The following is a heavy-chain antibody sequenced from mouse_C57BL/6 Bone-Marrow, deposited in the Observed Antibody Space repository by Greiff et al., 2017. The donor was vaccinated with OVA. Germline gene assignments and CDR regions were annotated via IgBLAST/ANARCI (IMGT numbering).Heavy chain of an antibody. CDR3: ARGEIPHTVVAPYFDY. CDR2: INPGSGGT. D-gene: IGHD1-1*01. Sequence: QVQLKESGAELVRPGTSVKVSCKASGYAFTNYLIEWVKQRPGQGLEWIGVINPGSGGTNYNEKFKGKATLTADKSSSTAYMQLSSLTSEDSAVYFCARGEIPHTVVAPYFDYWGQGTTLTVSS. J-gene: IGHJ2*01. V-gene: IGHV1-54*01. CDR1: GYAFTNYL.